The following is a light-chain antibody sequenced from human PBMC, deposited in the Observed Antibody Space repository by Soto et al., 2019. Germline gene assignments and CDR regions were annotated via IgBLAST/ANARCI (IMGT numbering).Light chain of an antibody. CDR3: KSYEGSNIYV. V-gene: IGLV2-8*01. CDR2: EVN. J-gene: IGLJ1*01. CDR1: SSDVGGYNY. Sequence: QSVLTQPPSASGSPGQSVTISCTGTSSDVGGYNYVSWYQQHPGKAPKLMIYEVNKRPSGVPDRFSGSKSGNTASLTVSGLQVEDEADYYCKSYEGSNIYVFGTGTKVTVL.